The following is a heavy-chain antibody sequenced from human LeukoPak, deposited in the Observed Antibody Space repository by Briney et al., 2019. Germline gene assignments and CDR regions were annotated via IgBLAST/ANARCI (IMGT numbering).Heavy chain of an antibody. CDR3: ARDGFISIAVPGDY. D-gene: IGHD6-19*01. Sequence: ASVKVSCKASGYTFINYGISWVRQAPGQGLEWMGWISNYNDNTNYAQKFQGRVTMTTDTSTSTAYMELRSLRSDDTAMYYCARDGFISIAVPGDYWGQGTLVTVSS. J-gene: IGHJ4*02. CDR1: GYTFINYG. CDR2: ISNYNDNT. V-gene: IGHV1-18*01.